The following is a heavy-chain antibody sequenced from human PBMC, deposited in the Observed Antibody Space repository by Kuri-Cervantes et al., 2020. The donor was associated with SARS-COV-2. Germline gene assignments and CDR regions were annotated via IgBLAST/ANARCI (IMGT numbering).Heavy chain of an antibody. CDR2: ISGDGGST. CDR3: ASVTGYSYAYGLDV. CDR1: GFTFSSYS. J-gene: IGHJ6*02. D-gene: IGHD5-12*01. Sequence: GGSLRLSCAASGFTFSSYSMNWVRQAPGKGLEWVSLISGDGGSTYYADSVKGRFTISRDNAKNSLYLQMKTVRADDTAVYYCASVTGYSYAYGLDVWGQGTTVTVSS. V-gene: IGHV3-48*04.